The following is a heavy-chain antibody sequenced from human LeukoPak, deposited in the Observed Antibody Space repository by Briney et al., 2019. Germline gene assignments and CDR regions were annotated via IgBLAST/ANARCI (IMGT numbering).Heavy chain of an antibody. J-gene: IGHJ6*03. CDR3: ARGPLGGARHMDV. V-gene: IGHV1-2*02. D-gene: IGHD1-26*01. CDR2: INPNSGGT. Sequence: ASVKVSCKASGYTFSDYYMHWVRQAPGQGLEWMAWINPNSGGTNYAQKFQGRVTMTRDTSVSTAYMELSRLRSDDTAVYYCARGPLGGARHMDVWGKGTTVTVSS. CDR1: GYTFSDYY.